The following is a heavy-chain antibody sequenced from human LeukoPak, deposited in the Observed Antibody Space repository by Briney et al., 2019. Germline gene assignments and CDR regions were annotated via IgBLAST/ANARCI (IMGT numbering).Heavy chain of an antibody. J-gene: IGHJ5*02. Sequence: TSETLSLTCAVYGGSFSGYYWSWIRQPPGKGLEWIGEINHSGSTNYNPSLKSRVTISVDTSKNQFSLKLSSVTAADTAVYYCARGRVAAAGTRWFDPWGQGTLVTVSS. V-gene: IGHV4-34*01. D-gene: IGHD6-13*01. CDR2: INHSGST. CDR3: ARGRVAAAGTRWFDP. CDR1: GGSFSGYY.